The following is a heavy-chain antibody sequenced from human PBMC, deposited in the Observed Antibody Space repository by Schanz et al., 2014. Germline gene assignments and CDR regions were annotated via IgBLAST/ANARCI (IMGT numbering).Heavy chain of an antibody. CDR3: AIIGVMVAVAGTRADY. CDR1: GFTFSSYS. J-gene: IGHJ4*02. D-gene: IGHD6-19*01. Sequence: EQLVESGGGLVKPGGSLRLSCAASGFTFSSYSMNWVRQAPGKGLEWVSSISSSSSYIYYADSVKGRFSISRDNAKNSLFLQMNRLRAEDTALYYCAIIGVMVAVAGTRADYWGQGTLXTVSS. CDR2: ISSSSSYI. V-gene: IGHV3-21*01.